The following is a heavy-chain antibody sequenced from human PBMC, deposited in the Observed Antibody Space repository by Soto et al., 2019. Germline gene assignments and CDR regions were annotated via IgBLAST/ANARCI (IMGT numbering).Heavy chain of an antibody. CDR1: GFTFSSYG. CDR3: ANGYSSSWYPRLDV. V-gene: IGHV3-30*18. CDR2: ISYDGSNK. D-gene: IGHD6-13*01. Sequence: GGSLRLSCAASGFTFSSYGMHWVRQAPGKGLEWVAVISYDGSNKYYADSVKGRFTISRDNSKNTLYLQMNSLRAEDTAVYYCANGYSSSWYPRLDVWGQGTTVTVSS. J-gene: IGHJ6*02.